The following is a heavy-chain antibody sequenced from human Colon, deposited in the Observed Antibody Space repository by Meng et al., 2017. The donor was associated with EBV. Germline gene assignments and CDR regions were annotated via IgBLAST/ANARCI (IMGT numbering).Heavy chain of an antibody. V-gene: IGHV4-34*01. CDR3: ASSDCSGGNCYLDC. CDR1: GGSFSDSY. CDR2: INHVGST. D-gene: IGHD2-15*01. Sequence: VKLQNWGRGLLKPSQTLPLTCTVYGGSFSDSYLSWIRQPPGKGLEWLGQINHVGSTTYNPSLKSRVTISVDTSKNQFSLKLSSVTAADAAVYYCASSDCSGGNCYLDCWGQGTLVTVSS. J-gene: IGHJ4*02.